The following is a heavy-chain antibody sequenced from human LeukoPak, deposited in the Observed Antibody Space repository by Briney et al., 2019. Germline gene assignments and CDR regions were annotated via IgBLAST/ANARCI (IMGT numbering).Heavy chain of an antibody. J-gene: IGHJ4*02. CDR1: GYTFSDFS. D-gene: IGHD3-22*01. V-gene: IGHV3-21*01. CDR3: VRLRRNSDRSGYYYYYDY. CDR2: ISVRSNYR. Sequence: GGSLRLSCAASGYTFSDFSVNWVRQAPGKGLEWVSSISVRSNYRYYADSVRGRFTISRDDARDALFLQMNSLRAEDTAVYFCVRLRRNSDRSGYYYYYDYWGQGTLVTVSS.